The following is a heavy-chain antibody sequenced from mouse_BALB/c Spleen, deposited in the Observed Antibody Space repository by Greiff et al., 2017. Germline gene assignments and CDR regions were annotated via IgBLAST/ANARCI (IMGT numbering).Heavy chain of an antibody. CDR3: ARWGRTTATGFAY. D-gene: IGHD1-2*01. Sequence: EVKLMESGGGLVKPGGSLKLSCAASGFTFSSYAMSWVRQSPEKRLEWVAEISSGGSYTYYPDTVTGRFTISRDNAKNTLYLEMSSLRSEDTAMYYCARWGRTTATGFAYWGQGTLVTVSA. J-gene: IGHJ3*01. CDR2: ISSGGSYT. V-gene: IGHV5-9-4*01. CDR1: GFTFSSYA.